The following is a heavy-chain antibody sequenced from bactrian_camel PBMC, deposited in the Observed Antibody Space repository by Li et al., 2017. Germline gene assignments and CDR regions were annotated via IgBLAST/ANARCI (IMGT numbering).Heavy chain of an antibody. CDR1: GFTFSDHA. J-gene: IGHJ6*01. CDR2: INLGGSGT. Sequence: DVQLVESGGGLVQPGGSLRLSCAASGFTFSDHAKDWVRQAPGKGLEWVSAINLGGSGTYYADSVKGRFTISRDNAKNTVYLQMNSLKSEDTALYYCATDGWGTWRFGYWGQGTQVTVS. D-gene: IGHD5*01. V-gene: IGHV3S31*01. CDR3: ATDGWGTWRFGY.